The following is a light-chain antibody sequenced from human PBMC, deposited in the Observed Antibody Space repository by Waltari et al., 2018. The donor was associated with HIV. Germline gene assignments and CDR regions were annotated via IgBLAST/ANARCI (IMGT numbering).Light chain of an antibody. CDR3: GTWDSSLSSYV. CDR1: SSNIGNNV. J-gene: IGLJ1*01. Sequence: QSVLTQPPSMSAAPGERVTISCSGSSSNIGNNVVSWYQQTPGTAPKLLIYGHGSRPSGVPDRFSGSKSGTSATLGITGLQTGDEADYYCGTWDSSLSSYVFGTGTKVTVL. V-gene: IGLV1-51*01. CDR2: GHG.